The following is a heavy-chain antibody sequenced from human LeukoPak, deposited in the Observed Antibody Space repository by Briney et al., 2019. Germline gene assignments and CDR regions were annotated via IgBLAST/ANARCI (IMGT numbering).Heavy chain of an antibody. CDR1: GGTFSSYA. CDR2: IIPIFGTA. Sequence: GASVTVSCKASGGTFSSYALSWVRQAPGQGLEWMGGIIPIFGTANYAQKFQGRVTITADKSTSTAYMELSSLRSEDTAVYYCARGGDYGGNRPPYYYYYMDVWGKGTTVTVSS. CDR3: ARGGDYGGNRPPYYYYYMDV. J-gene: IGHJ6*03. D-gene: IGHD4-23*01. V-gene: IGHV1-69*06.